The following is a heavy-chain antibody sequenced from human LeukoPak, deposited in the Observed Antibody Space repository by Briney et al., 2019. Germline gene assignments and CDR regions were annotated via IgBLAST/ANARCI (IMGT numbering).Heavy chain of an antibody. CDR2: ITDTGGRA. Sequence: PGGSLRLSCAASGLTFRDSAMTWVRQTPGRGLEWVSTITDTGGRAYYVDSVKGRFTISRDNSWDTLFLQMNSLRPEDTAMYYCARGSGWYQWGQGTLVTVSS. D-gene: IGHD6-19*01. J-gene: IGHJ4*02. CDR3: ARGSGWYQ. V-gene: IGHV3-23*01. CDR1: GLTFRDSA.